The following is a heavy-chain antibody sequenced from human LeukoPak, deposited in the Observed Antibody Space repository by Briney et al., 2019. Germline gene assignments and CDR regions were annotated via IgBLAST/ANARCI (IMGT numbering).Heavy chain of an antibody. J-gene: IGHJ4*02. V-gene: IGHV3-64D*06. CDR2: ISSNGGST. Sequence: GGSLRLSCPASGFTLSRYAMHWVRQAPGKGLEYVSAISSNGGSTYYADSVKGRFTISRDNSKNTLYLQMSSLRAEDTAVYYCVKRSYCSSTSCSFDYWGQGTLVTVSS. CDR1: GFTLSRYA. D-gene: IGHD2-2*01. CDR3: VKRSYCSSTSCSFDY.